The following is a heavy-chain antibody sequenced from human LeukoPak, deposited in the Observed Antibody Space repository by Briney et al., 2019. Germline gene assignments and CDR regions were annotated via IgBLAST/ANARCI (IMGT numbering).Heavy chain of an antibody. CDR1: GFTFSSYA. Sequence: SGGSLRLSCAASGFTFSSYAMSWVRQAPGKGLEWVSAISGSGGSTYYADSVKGRFTISRDNSKNTLYLQMNSLRAEDTAVYYCEKSPRGSWYPFDYWGQGTLVTVSS. CDR2: ISGSGGST. J-gene: IGHJ4*02. V-gene: IGHV3-23*01. D-gene: IGHD6-13*01. CDR3: EKSPRGSWYPFDY.